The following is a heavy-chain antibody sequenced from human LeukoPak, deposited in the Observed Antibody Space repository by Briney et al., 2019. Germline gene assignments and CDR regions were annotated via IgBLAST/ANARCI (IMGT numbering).Heavy chain of an antibody. CDR3: ARELRTFDS. Sequence: PGGSLRLSCSASGFTFSSYWMTGARQAPGEALEGLANIKHNGDELNYVDSVEDRSTISRDNAKNSLYLHMTGLRAEDTAVYYCARELRTFDSWGQGTLVTVSS. CDR1: GFTFSSYW. V-gene: IGHV3-7*01. J-gene: IGHJ4*02. CDR2: IKHNGDEL. D-gene: IGHD3-16*01.